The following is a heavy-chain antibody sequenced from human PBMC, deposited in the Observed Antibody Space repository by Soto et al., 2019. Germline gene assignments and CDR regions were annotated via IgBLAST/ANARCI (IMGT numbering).Heavy chain of an antibody. D-gene: IGHD1-26*01. J-gene: IGHJ4*02. Sequence: GGSLRLSCAAAGFTFSSYGIRWVRQAPGKGLEWVAVIWYDGSNKYYADSVKGRFTISRDNSKNTLYLQMNSLRAEDTAVYYCSRDRGSYYAIFHFGYWGQGTLVTVAS. CDR2: IWYDGSNK. CDR1: GFTFSSYG. V-gene: IGHV3-33*01. CDR3: SRDRGSYYAIFHFGY.